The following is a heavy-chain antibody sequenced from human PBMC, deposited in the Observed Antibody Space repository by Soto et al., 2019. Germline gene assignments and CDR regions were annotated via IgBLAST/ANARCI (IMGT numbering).Heavy chain of an antibody. J-gene: IGHJ6*02. D-gene: IGHD6-6*01. CDR2: ISWNSGSI. Sequence: PGGSLRLSCAASAFTFDDYSMHWVRQAPGKGLEWVSVISWNSGSIGYADSVKGRFTISRDNAKNSLYLQMNSLRAEDTALYYCAKDMGYSSSPNYYYYGMDVWGQGTTVTVSS. CDR3: AKDMGYSSSPNYYYYGMDV. CDR1: AFTFDDYS. V-gene: IGHV3-9*01.